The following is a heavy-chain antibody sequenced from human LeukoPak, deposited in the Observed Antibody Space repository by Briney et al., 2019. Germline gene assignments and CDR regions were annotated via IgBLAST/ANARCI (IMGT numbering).Heavy chain of an antibody. Sequence: NSSETLSLTCTVSGGSISSYYWSWIHQPPGKGLEWIGEITHSGSTNYNPSLKSRVAMSVDTSKNQFSLKLNSVTAADTAVYYCASQYCSNTSCYTFLDYWGQGDLVTVSS. CDR3: ASQYCSNTSCYTFLDY. V-gene: IGHV4-34*01. D-gene: IGHD2-2*02. CDR2: ITHSGST. J-gene: IGHJ4*02. CDR1: GGSISSYY.